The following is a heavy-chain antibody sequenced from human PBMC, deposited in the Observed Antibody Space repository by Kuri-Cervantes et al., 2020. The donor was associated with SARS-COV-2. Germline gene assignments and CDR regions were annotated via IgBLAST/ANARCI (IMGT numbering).Heavy chain of an antibody. CDR2: INTYNGNT. J-gene: IGHJ4*02. D-gene: IGHD4-23*01. Sequence: GGSLRLSCKASGYTFNIYDINWVRQAPGRGLEWVASINTYNGNTNYAQILQGRVTMTTDTSTSTAYMELRGLRSFDTAVYYCARSHTLYGGNSSPWDYWGQGTLVTVSS. CDR3: ARSHTLYGGNSSPWDY. V-gene: IGHV1-18*01. CDR1: GYTFNIYD.